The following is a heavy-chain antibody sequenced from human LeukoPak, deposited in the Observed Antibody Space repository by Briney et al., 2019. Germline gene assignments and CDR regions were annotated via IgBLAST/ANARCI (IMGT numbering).Heavy chain of an antibody. CDR3: ARVAGAYSSSSYYYYGMDV. CDR1: GGSISSSNW. J-gene: IGHJ6*02. Sequence: PSETLSLTCAVSGGSISSSNWWSWVRQPPGKGLEWIGEIYHSGSTNYNPSLKSRVTISVDKSKNQFSLKLSSVTAADTAVYYCARVAGAYSSSSYYYYGMDVWGQGTTVTVSS. CDR2: IYHSGST. D-gene: IGHD6-6*01. V-gene: IGHV4-4*02.